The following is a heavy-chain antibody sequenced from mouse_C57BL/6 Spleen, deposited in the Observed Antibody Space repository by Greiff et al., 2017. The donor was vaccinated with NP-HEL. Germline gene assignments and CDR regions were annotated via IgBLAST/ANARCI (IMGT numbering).Heavy chain of an antibody. V-gene: IGHV1-82*01. Sequence: VQLQQSGPELVKPGASVKISCKASGYAFSSSWMNWVKQRPGKGLEWIGRIYPGDGDTNYNGKFKGKATLTADKSSSTAYMQLSSLTSEDSAVYFCARETAQAPCFDYWGQGTTLTVSS. CDR3: ARETAQAPCFDY. J-gene: IGHJ2*01. CDR1: GYAFSSSW. CDR2: IYPGDGDT. D-gene: IGHD3-2*02.